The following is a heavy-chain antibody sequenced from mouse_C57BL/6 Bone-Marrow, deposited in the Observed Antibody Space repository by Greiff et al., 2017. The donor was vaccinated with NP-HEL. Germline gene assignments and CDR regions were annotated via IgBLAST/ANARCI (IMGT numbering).Heavy chain of an antibody. V-gene: IGHV6-6*01. D-gene: IGHD2-4*01. Sequence: EVKLEESGGGLVQPGGSMKLSCAVSGFTFSDAWMDWVRQSPEKGLEWVAEIRNKANNHATYYAESVKGRFTISRDDSKSSVYLQMNSLRAEDTGIYYCTRTGFYDYAYWGQGTLVTVSA. J-gene: IGHJ3*01. CDR2: IRNKANNHAT. CDR1: GFTFSDAW. CDR3: TRTGFYDYAY.